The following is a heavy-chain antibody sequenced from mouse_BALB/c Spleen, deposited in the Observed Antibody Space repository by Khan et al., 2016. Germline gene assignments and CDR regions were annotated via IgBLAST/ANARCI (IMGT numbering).Heavy chain of an antibody. J-gene: IGHJ4*01. CDR3: VREGYGTTYGAIDY. D-gene: IGHD1-1*01. Sequence: QVQLKQSGPGLVAPSQSLSITCTVSGFSLTSYDISWIRQPPGKGLEWLGGIWTGGDTNYNSAFMSRMIISKDNSKSQVFLKMNSLQTDDTAIYYCVREGYGTTYGAIDYWGQGTSVTVSS. CDR2: IWTGGDT. CDR1: GFSLTSYD. V-gene: IGHV2-9-2*01.